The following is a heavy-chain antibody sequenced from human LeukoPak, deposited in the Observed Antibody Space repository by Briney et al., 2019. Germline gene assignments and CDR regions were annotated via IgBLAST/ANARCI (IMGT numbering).Heavy chain of an antibody. V-gene: IGHV4-30-2*02. CDR2: VFTTGTT. J-gene: IGHJ6*03. CDR3: SGSYLYSYYYYMDV. CDR1: GGSISSGGYS. D-gene: IGHD1-26*01. Sequence: KPSETLSLTCAVSGGSISSGGYSWWWVRQPPGKGLEWIGYVFTTGTTYYNPSLNSRVTISLDMSKNQFFLKLSSVTAADTAVYYCSGSYLYSYYYYMDVWGKGTTVTISS.